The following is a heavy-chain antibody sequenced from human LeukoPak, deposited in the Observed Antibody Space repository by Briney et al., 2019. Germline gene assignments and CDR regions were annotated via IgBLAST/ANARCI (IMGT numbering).Heavy chain of an antibody. CDR1: GYTFTGYY. CDR3: ARDIAVLRYFDWLLYGLDY. CDR2: INPSGGST. Sequence: ASVKVSCKASGYTFTGYYMHWVRQAPGQGLEWMGIINPSGGSTSYAQKFQGRVTMTRDTSTSTVYMELSGLRSEDTAVYYCARDIAVLRYFDWLLYGLDYWGQGTLVTVSS. J-gene: IGHJ4*02. V-gene: IGHV1-46*01. D-gene: IGHD3-9*01.